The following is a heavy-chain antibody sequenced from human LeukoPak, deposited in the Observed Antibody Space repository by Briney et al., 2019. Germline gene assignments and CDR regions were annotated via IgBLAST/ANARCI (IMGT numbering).Heavy chain of an antibody. CDR1: GYTFTGYY. D-gene: IGHD3-9*01. Sequence: ASVKVSCKASGYTFTGYYIHWVRQAPGQGLEWMGRINPNSGGTNYAQKFQGRVTMTRDTSISTAYMDLSRLRSDDTAVYYCARVGLRYFDWPLKEYYFDYWGQGTLVTVSS. CDR3: ARVGLRYFDWPLKEYYFDY. J-gene: IGHJ4*02. V-gene: IGHV1-2*06. CDR2: INPNSGGT.